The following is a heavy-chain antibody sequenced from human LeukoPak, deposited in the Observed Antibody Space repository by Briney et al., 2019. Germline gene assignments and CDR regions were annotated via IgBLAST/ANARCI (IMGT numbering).Heavy chain of an antibody. CDR2: INHSGST. CDR1: GGSFSGYY. D-gene: IGHD3-3*01. CDR3: ASRKTVLRFLGGHYFDY. V-gene: IGHV4-34*01. Sequence: SETLSLTCAVYGGSFSGYYWSWIRQPPGKGLEWIGEINHSGSTNYNPSLKSRVTISVDTSKNQFSLKLSSVTAADTAVYYCASRKTVLRFLGGHYFDYWGQGTLVTVSS. J-gene: IGHJ4*02.